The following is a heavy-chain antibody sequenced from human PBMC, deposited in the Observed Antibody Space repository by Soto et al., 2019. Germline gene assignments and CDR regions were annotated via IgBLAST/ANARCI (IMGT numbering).Heavy chain of an antibody. CDR1: GGTSSSYA. CDR2: IIPIFGTA. J-gene: IGHJ6*02. D-gene: IGHD6-6*01. V-gene: IGHV1-69*13. CDR3: ARSGSSSIAAPPMIYYYYYGMDG. Sequence: SVKVSCKASGGTSSSYAISWVRQAPGQGLEWMGGIIPIFGTANYAQKFQGRVTITADESTSTAYMELSSLRSEDTAVYYCARSGSSSIAAPPMIYYYYYGMDGWGQGTTVTVSS.